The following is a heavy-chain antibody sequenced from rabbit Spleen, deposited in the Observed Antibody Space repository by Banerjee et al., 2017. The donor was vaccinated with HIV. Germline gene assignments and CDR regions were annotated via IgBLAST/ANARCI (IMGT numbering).Heavy chain of an antibody. V-gene: IGHV1S7*01. D-gene: IGHD2-1*01. J-gene: IGHJ4*01. CDR1: GFTLSSYY. CDR3: VRDRANIGGDYGPYYFDL. Sequence: QLEESAGGLVQPGGSLKLSCKASGFTLSSYYMNWVRQAPGKGLEWIGYIDPLFGNTYYASWVNGRFTISSHNAQNTLYLQLNSLTAADTATYFCVRDRANIGGDYGPYYFDLWGQGTLVTVS. CDR2: IDPLFGNT.